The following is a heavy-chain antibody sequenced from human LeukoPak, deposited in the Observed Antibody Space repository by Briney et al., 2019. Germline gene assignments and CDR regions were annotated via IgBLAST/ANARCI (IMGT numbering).Heavy chain of an antibody. Sequence: GGSLRLSCAASGFTFSSYWMHWVRQAPGKGLVWVSRINSDGSSTSYADSVKGRFTISRDNAKNTLYLQMSSLRAEDTAVYYCARGWGYGGNRVDYWGQGTLVTVSS. CDR2: INSDGSST. CDR3: ARGWGYGGNRVDY. CDR1: GFTFSSYW. J-gene: IGHJ4*02. V-gene: IGHV3-74*01. D-gene: IGHD4-23*01.